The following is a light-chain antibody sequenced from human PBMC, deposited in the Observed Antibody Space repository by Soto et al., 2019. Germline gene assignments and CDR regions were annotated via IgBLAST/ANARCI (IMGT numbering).Light chain of an antibody. CDR3: CSYAGGYTYL. J-gene: IGLJ1*01. CDR2: INN. Sequence: QSVLTQPPSASGAPGQRVTISCSGSDSNVGSTAVNWYQQVPGTAPKLLIFINNQRPSGVPDRFSGSKSGTSASLAISGLQAEDEADYFCCSYAGGYTYLFGTGTKLTVL. V-gene: IGLV1-44*01. CDR1: DSNVGSTA.